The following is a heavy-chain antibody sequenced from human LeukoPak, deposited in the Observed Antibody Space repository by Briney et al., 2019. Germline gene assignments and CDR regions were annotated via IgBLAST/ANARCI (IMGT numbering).Heavy chain of an antibody. CDR2: ISGSGGGT. J-gene: IGHJ4*02. CDR3: ARVSWHPPGIQLWLQIDPIDY. D-gene: IGHD5-18*01. CDR1: GFTFSSYA. Sequence: GGSLTLSCAASGFTFSSYAMSWVRQAPGKGREWVPAISGSGGGTYYADSGKGRFTISRDNSKNTLYLQMNSLRAEDTAVYYCARVSWHPPGIQLWLQIDPIDYWGQGTLVTVSS. V-gene: IGHV3-23*01.